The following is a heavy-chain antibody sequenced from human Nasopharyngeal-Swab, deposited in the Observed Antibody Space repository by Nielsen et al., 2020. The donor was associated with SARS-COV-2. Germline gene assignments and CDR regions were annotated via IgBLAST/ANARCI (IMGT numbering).Heavy chain of an antibody. J-gene: IGHJ4*02. Sequence: LSLTCAVYGGSFSGYYWSWIRQPPGKGLEWIGEINHSGSTNYNPSLKSRVTISVDTSKNQFSLKLSSVTAADTAVYYCARTPTLLREIKTRKYYFDYWGQGTLVSVSS. D-gene: IGHD3-10*01. CDR2: INHSGST. CDR3: ARTPTLLREIKTRKYYFDY. CDR1: GGSFSGYY. V-gene: IGHV4-34*01.